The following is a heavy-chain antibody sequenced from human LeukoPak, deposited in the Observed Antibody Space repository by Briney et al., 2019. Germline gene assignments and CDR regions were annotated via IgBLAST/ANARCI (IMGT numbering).Heavy chain of an antibody. Sequence: SVKVSCKASGFTFTSSAVQWVRQARGQRLEWIGWIVVGSGNTNYAQKFQERVTITRDMSTSTAYMELRSLRSDDTAVYYCARDRIRHYDFWSGHLTWGQGTLVTVFS. CDR1: GFTFTSSA. J-gene: IGHJ5*02. CDR2: IVVGSGNT. D-gene: IGHD3-3*01. V-gene: IGHV1-58*01. CDR3: ARDRIRHYDFWSGHLT.